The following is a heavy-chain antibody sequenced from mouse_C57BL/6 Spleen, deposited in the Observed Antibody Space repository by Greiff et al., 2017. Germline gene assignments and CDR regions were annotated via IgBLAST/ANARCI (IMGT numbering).Heavy chain of an antibody. D-gene: IGHD1-1*01. CDR2: IYPRDGST. CDR3: ERLYYGSSSLYYYAMDY. V-gene: IGHV1-78*01. CDR1: GYTFTDHT. Sequence: QVQLQQSDAELVKPGASVKISCKVSGYTFTDHTIHWMKQRPEQGLEWIGYIYPRDGSTKYNEKFKGKATLTADKSSSTAYMQLNSLTSEDSAVYFCERLYYGSSSLYYYAMDYWGQGTSVTVSS. J-gene: IGHJ4*01.